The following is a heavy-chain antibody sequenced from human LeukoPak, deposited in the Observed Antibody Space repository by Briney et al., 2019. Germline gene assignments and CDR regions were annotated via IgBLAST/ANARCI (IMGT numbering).Heavy chain of an antibody. D-gene: IGHD2-2*01. Sequence: GGSLRLSCAASGFTFSSCAMSWVRQAPGKGLEWVSAISGSGGSTYYADSVKGRFTISRDNSKNTLYLQMNSLRAEDTAVYYCAKVRGCSSTSCPHAFDIWGQGTMVTVSS. V-gene: IGHV3-23*01. CDR2: ISGSGGST. CDR1: GFTFSSCA. J-gene: IGHJ3*02. CDR3: AKVRGCSSTSCPHAFDI.